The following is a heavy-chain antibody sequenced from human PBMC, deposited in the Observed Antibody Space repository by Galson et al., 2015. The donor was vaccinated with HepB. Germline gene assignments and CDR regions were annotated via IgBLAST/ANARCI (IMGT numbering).Heavy chain of an antibody. CDR1: GDSVSSNSAA. CDR2: TYYRSKWYN. D-gene: IGHD6-13*01. CDR3: ARDEPGIAAAGTDYYYGMDV. Sequence: CAISGDSVSSNSAAWNWIRQSPSRGLEWLRRTYYRSKWYNDYAVSVKSRITINPDTSKNQFSLQLNSVTPEDTAVYYCARDEPGIAAAGTDYYYGMDVWGQGTAVTVSS. J-gene: IGHJ6*02. V-gene: IGHV6-1*01.